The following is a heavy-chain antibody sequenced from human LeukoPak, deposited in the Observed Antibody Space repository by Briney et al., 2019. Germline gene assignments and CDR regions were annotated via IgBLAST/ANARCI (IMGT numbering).Heavy chain of an antibody. V-gene: IGHV3-74*01. D-gene: IGHD5-12*01. CDR1: GFTFSSHW. J-gene: IGHJ4*02. Sequence: GGSLRLSCAASGFTFSSHWMHWVRQAPGKGLVWVSRMNTDGSSINYADSVKGRFTISRDNAKNTLYLQMNSLRAEDTAVYYCARGGEGYNGPGFNWGQGALVTVSS. CDR3: ARGGEGYNGPGFN. CDR2: MNTDGSSI.